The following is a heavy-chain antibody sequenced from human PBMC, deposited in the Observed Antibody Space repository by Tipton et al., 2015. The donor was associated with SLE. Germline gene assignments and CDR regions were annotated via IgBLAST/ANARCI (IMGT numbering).Heavy chain of an antibody. CDR1: GFTFSSYE. V-gene: IGHV3-48*03. CDR2: ISSSGSTI. D-gene: IGHD3-16*01. CDR3: ARVGGTPGAFDI. J-gene: IGHJ3*02. Sequence: LSLTCAASGFTFSSYEMNWVRQAPGKGLEWVSYISSSGSTIYYADSVKGRFTISRDNAKNSLYLQMNSLRAEDTAVYYCARVGGTPGAFDIWGQGTMVTVSS.